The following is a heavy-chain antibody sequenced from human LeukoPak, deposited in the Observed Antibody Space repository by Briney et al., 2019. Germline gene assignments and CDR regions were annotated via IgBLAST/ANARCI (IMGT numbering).Heavy chain of an antibody. CDR1: GFTFSSYA. V-gene: IGHV3-64*01. J-gene: IGHJ3*02. CDR3: ARGPFIAAAQGAFDT. Sequence: PGGSLRLSCAASGFTFSSYAMHWVRQAPGKGLEYVSAISSNGGSTYYANSVKGRFTISRDNSKNTLYLQMGSLRAEDMAVYYCARGPFIAAAQGAFDTWGQGTMVTVSS. D-gene: IGHD6-13*01. CDR2: ISSNGGST.